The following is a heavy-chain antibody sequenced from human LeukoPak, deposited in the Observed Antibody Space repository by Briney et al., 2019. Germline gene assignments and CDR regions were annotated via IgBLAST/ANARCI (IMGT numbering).Heavy chain of an antibody. Sequence: ASVKVSCKASGYTFTGYYMHWVRQAPGQWLEWMGWINPNSGGTNYAQKFQGRITMTRDTSISTAYMELSSLRSEDTAVYYCATVGRHYYGSGSYYPRDNWFDPWGQGTLVTVSS. V-gene: IGHV1-2*02. D-gene: IGHD3-10*01. CDR2: INPNSGGT. CDR3: ATVGRHYYGSGSYYPRDNWFDP. CDR1: GYTFTGYY. J-gene: IGHJ5*02.